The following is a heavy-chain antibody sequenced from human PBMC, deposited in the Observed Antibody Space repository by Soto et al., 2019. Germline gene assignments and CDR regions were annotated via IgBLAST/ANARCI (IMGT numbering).Heavy chain of an antibody. D-gene: IGHD6-19*01. J-gene: IGHJ4*02. V-gene: IGHV3-23*01. Sequence: EVQLLESGGGLVQPGGSLRLSCAASGFTFSSYAMSWVRQAPGQGLEWVSVMSGSGDSTYYADSVKGRFTISRDNSKSTLYLQMTSLSAEDTAVYYCARRSSGWFFDYWGQGTLVTVSS. CDR1: GFTFSSYA. CDR2: MSGSGDST. CDR3: ARRSSGWFFDY.